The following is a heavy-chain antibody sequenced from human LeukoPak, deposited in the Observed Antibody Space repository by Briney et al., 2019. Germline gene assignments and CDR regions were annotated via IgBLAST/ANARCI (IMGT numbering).Heavy chain of an antibody. CDR1: GGSFSNYY. Sequence: SETLSLTCAVYGGSFSNYYWSWIRQSPGKGLEWIGEITHSGSTNYNPSLKSRVTISVDTSKNQFSLKLTSVTAADTAVYYCARDTYYYGSGTYYFNYWGQGTLVTVSS. V-gene: IGHV4-34*01. CDR2: ITHSGST. D-gene: IGHD3-10*01. CDR3: ARDTYYYGSGTYYFNY. J-gene: IGHJ4*02.